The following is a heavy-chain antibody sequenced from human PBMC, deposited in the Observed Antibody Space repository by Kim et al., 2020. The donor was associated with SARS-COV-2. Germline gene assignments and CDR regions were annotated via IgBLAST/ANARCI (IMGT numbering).Heavy chain of an antibody. CDR1: GFTFSSYA. Sequence: GGSLRLSCAASGFTFSSYAMSWVRQAPGKGLEWVSAIRGSGGSTYYADSVKGRFTISRDNSKNTLYLQMNSLRAEDTAVYYCDRGGWYESYFDYWGQGTLVTVSS. CDR2: IRGSGGST. D-gene: IGHD6-19*01. CDR3: DRGGWYESYFDY. J-gene: IGHJ4*02. V-gene: IGHV3-23*01.